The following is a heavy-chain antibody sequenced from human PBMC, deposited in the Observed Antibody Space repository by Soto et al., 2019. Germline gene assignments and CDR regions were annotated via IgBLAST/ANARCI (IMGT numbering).Heavy chain of an antibody. CDR1: GGSISSHY. CDR2: VHNSGST. Sequence: PSETLSLTCTVSGGSISSHYWSWIRQPPGKRLEWIGYVHNSGSTNYNPSLKSRVTTAVDTSKNQFSLRLSSVTAADTAVYYCARHVYEFDNGDNNWFDPWGQGILVPVPS. CDR3: ARHVYEFDNGDNNWFDP. V-gene: IGHV4-59*08. J-gene: IGHJ5*02. D-gene: IGHD2-21*02.